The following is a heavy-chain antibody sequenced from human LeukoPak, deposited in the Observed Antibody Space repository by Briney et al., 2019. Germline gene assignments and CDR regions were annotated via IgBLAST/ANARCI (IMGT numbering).Heavy chain of an antibody. D-gene: IGHD2-15*01. CDR1: GGSISSSSYY. J-gene: IGHJ4*02. CDR2: TYYSGST. CDR3: ARRGAPDCSGGSCYKVDY. V-gene: IGHV4-39*01. Sequence: SETLSLTCTVSGGSISSSSYYWGWIRQPPGKGLEWIGSTYYSGSTYYNPSLKSRVTISVDTSKNQFSLKLSSVTAADTAVYYCARRGAPDCSGGSCYKVDYWGQGTLVTVSS.